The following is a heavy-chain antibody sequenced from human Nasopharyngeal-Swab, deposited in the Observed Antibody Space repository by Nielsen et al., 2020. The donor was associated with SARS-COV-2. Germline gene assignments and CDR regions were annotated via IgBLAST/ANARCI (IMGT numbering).Heavy chain of an antibody. J-gene: IGHJ6*02. CDR2: IRAYNGNT. Sequence: SVKVPGKASGYTFTRYGISWERQAPGQGREGTGWIRAYNGNTNYAQKQQCRVTMTTDTSTSTAYMELRSLRSDDTAVYYCARGYGSGSYYAYYYYGMDVWGQGTTVTVSS. D-gene: IGHD3-10*01. CDR3: ARGYGSGSYYAYYYYGMDV. CDR1: GYTFTRYG. V-gene: IGHV1-18*01.